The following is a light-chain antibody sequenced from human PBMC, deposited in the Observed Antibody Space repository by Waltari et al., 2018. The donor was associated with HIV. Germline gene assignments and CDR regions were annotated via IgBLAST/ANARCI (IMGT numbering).Light chain of an antibody. Sequence: QSVLTQPPSASGRPGQRVTISCSGSKSTVGISDVYWYQQRPGTTPKLVIYGINQRPSGVPDRFSGSKSGTSVSLVISGIRSEDEADYYCAAWDYSLSGWVFGGGTKLTVL. CDR3: AAWDYSLSGWV. V-gene: IGLV1-47*01. CDR1: KSTVGISD. J-gene: IGLJ3*02. CDR2: GIN.